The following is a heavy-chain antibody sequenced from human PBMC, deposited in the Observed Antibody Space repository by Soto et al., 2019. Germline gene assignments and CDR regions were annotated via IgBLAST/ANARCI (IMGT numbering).Heavy chain of an antibody. D-gene: IGHD3-10*01. Sequence: QVRLVQSGAEVKKPGASVKVSCKASGYTFTSYAMHWVRQAPGQRLEWMGWINAGNGNTKYSQKFQGRVTITRDTSASTAYMELSSVRSEDTAVYCCARDLSITMVRGVDNAFDIWGQGTMVTVSS. J-gene: IGHJ3*02. V-gene: IGHV1-3*01. CDR1: GYTFTSYA. CDR3: ARDLSITMVRGVDNAFDI. CDR2: INAGNGNT.